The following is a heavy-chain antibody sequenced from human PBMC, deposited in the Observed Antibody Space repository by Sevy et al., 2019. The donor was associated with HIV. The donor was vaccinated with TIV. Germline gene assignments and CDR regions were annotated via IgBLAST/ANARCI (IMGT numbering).Heavy chain of an antibody. V-gene: IGHV3-30*18. CDR3: AKDLHPPGPVRGTNFDY. CDR1: ALTFTRYA. CDR2: ISYEGSNI. Sequence: GGSLRLSCAASALTFTRYAFHWVRQAPGKGPEWLGVISYEGSNIYYGPSVKGRFTISRDNSKNTWYLQMNVLRTEDTAVYYGAKDLHPPGPVRGTNFDYWGRGTLVTVSS. J-gene: IGHJ4*02. D-gene: IGHD1-1*01.